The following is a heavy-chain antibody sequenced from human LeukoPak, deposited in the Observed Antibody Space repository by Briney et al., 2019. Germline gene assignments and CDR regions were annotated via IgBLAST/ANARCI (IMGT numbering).Heavy chain of an antibody. CDR1: GYTFTGYY. CDR3: ARGYCGGDCYFFDY. CDR2: INPNSGGT. V-gene: IGHV1-2*02. Sequence: ASVTVSCKSTGYTFTGYYMHWVRQPPAQGLEWMGWINPNSGGTNYAQKFQGRVTMIRDKSISTAYMEMSRLRSADTAVYYCARGYCGGDCYFFDYWGQGTLVTVSS. J-gene: IGHJ4*02. D-gene: IGHD2-21*02.